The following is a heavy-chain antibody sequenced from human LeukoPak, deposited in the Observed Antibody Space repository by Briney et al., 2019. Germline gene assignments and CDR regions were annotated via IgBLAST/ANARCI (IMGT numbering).Heavy chain of an antibody. CDR2: INAGNGNT. CDR1: GYTFTSYA. J-gene: IGHJ5*02. CDR3: ARASRVVVVDAWFDP. D-gene: IGHD2-15*01. Sequence: GASVKVSCKASGYTFTSYAMHWVRQAPGQRLEWMGWINAGNGNTKYSQKFQGRVTITGDTSASTAYMELSSLRSEDTAVYYCARASRVVVVDAWFDPWGQGTLVTVSS. V-gene: IGHV1-3*01.